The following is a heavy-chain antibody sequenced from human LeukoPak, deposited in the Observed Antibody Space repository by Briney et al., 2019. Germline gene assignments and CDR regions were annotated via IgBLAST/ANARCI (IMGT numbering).Heavy chain of an antibody. V-gene: IGHV3-7*01. J-gene: IGHJ6*03. D-gene: IGHD6-25*01. CDR2: INQDGSEK. CDR3: ARFAAGGSYYYYMDV. CDR1: GFTFSSYW. Sequence: GGSLRLSCAASGFTFSSYWMTWVRQAPGKGLEWVANINQDGSEKYYVDSVKGRLTISRDNAKNSLYLQLNSLRADDTAVYYCARFAAGGSYYYYMDVWGKGTTVTVSS.